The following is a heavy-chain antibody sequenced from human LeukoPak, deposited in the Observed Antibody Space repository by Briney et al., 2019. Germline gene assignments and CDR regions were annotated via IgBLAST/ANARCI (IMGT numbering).Heavy chain of an antibody. CDR2: MNPNSGNT. CDR3: ARGVFATRDIYYYYYGMDV. J-gene: IGHJ6*02. CDR1: VYTFTSYD. Sequence: GASVKVSCKSSVYTFTSYDINWVRQATGQGLEWMGWMNPNSGNTGYAQKFQGRVTMTRNTSISTAYMELSSLRSEDTAVYYCARGVFATRDIYYYYYGMDVWGQGTTVTVSS. V-gene: IGHV1-8*01. D-gene: IGHD2-15*01.